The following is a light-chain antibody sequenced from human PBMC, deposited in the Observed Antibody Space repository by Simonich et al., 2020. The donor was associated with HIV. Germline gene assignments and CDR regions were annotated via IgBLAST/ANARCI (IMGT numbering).Light chain of an antibody. CDR3: QSYDSSNLWV. Sequence: NFMLTQPHSVSESPGETVTMSCTPSSGSIASNYVKCYQQRPGSSPTTVIYEDNQSPPGVPDPFSGSIDSASNSASLTISGLKTEDEADYYCQSYDSSNLWVFGGGTKLTVL. CDR2: EDN. V-gene: IGLV6-57*01. CDR1: SGSIASNY. J-gene: IGLJ3*02.